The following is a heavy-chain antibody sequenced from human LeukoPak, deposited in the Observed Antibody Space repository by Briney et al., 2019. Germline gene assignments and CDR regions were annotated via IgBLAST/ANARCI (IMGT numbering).Heavy chain of an antibody. CDR1: GFTFSSYA. Sequence: GGSLRLSCAASGFTFSSYAMHWVRQAPGKGLEYVSAISSNGSSTYYANSVKGRFTISRDNSKNTLYLQMGSLRAEDMAVYYCARDYEYSYDYWGQGTLVTVSS. D-gene: IGHD5-18*01. CDR2: ISSNGSST. CDR3: ARDYEYSYDY. V-gene: IGHV3-64*01. J-gene: IGHJ4*02.